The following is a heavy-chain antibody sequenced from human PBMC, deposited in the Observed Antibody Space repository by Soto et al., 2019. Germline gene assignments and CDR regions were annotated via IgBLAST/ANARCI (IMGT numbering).Heavy chain of an antibody. V-gene: IGHV1-69*01. CDR3: ASNVGATGDAFDI. CDR1: GGTFSRYA. D-gene: IGHD1-26*01. CDR2: IIPIFGTA. J-gene: IGHJ3*02. Sequence: ASVEVSCKASGGTFSRYAMRWVRQAPGQGLEWMGGIIPIFGTANYGQKFQGRVTITADESTSTAYMELSSLRSEDTAVYYCASNVGATGDAFDIWGQGTLVNV.